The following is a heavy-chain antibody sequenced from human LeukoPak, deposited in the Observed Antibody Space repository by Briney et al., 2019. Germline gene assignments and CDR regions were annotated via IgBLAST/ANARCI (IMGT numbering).Heavy chain of an antibody. CDR2: IYYSGST. Sequence: SETLSLTCTVSGGSISSYYWSWIRQPPGKGLEWIGYIYYSGSTNYNPSLKSRVTISVDTSKNQFSLKLSSVTAADTAVYYCARVVATITAEGGWFDPWGQGTLVTVSS. D-gene: IGHD5-12*01. J-gene: IGHJ5*02. V-gene: IGHV4-59*01. CDR1: GGSISSYY. CDR3: ARVVATITAEGGWFDP.